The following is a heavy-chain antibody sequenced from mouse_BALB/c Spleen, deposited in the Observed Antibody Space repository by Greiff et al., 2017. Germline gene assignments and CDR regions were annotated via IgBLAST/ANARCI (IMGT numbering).Heavy chain of an antibody. Sequence: VKLVESGPSLVQPSQSLSITCTVSGFSLTSYGVHWVRQSPGKGLEWLGVIWRGGSTDYNAAFMSRLSITKDNSKSQVFFKMNSLQADDTAIYYCAKIQLGQDWYCDVWGAGTTVTVSS. CDR2: IWRGGST. CDR1: GFSLTSYG. CDR3: AKIQLGQDWYCDV. V-gene: IGHV2-5-1*01. D-gene: IGHD4-1*02. J-gene: IGHJ1*01.